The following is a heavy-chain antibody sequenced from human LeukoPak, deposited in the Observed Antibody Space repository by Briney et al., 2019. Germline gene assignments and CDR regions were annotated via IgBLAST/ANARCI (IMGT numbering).Heavy chain of an antibody. CDR3: ASPSGTSVTPPGGS. V-gene: IGHV3-74*01. J-gene: IGHJ5*02. D-gene: IGHD4-23*01. CDR2: INTDGSTT. Sequence: GGSLRLSCVASGFTFTNYWMHWVRQAPGKGLVWVSRINTDGSTTSYADSVKGRFTISRDNAKNTLYLQMNSLRAEDTAVYYCASPSGTSVTPPGGSWGQGTLVTVSS. CDR1: GFTFTNYW.